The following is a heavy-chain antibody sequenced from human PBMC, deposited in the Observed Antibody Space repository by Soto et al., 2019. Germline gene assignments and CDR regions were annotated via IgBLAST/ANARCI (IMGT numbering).Heavy chain of an antibody. J-gene: IGHJ4*02. CDR3: ARDYYDTLGNFDY. D-gene: IGHD3-22*01. V-gene: IGHV3-21*01. CDR1: GFTFSSYS. CDR2: ISSSSSYI. Sequence: GGSLRLSCAASGFTFSSYSMNWVRQAPGKGLEWVSSISSSSSYIYYADSVKGRFTISRDNAKNSLYLQMNSLRAEDTAVYYCARDYYDTLGNFDYWGQGTLVTVSS.